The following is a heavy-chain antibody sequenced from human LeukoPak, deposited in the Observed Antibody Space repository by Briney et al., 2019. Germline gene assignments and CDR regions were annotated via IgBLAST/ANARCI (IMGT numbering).Heavy chain of an antibody. Sequence: PGGSLRLSCAASGFTFSTYVVHWVRQAPGKGLEYVSAISSNGDNTYYADSVKGRFTISRDNSKNTLYLQMSSLRADDTAVYYCVRGTGYWGQGTLVTVSS. V-gene: IGHV3-64D*06. J-gene: IGHJ4*02. CDR2: ISSNGDNT. CDR1: GFTFSTYV. CDR3: VRGTGY.